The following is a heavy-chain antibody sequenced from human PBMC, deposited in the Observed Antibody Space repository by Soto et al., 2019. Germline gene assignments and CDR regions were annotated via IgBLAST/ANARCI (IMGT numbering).Heavy chain of an antibody. CDR1: GFTFSSYG. CDR2: ISYDGSNK. V-gene: IGHV3-30*18. CDR3: AKDKMVRGVVLEFDY. D-gene: IGHD3-10*01. Sequence: GGSLRLSCAASGFTFSSYGMHWVRQAPGKGLEWVAVISYDGSNKYYADSVKGRFTISRDNSKNTLYLQMNSLRAEDTAVYYCAKDKMVRGVVLEFDYWGQGTLVTVSS. J-gene: IGHJ4*02.